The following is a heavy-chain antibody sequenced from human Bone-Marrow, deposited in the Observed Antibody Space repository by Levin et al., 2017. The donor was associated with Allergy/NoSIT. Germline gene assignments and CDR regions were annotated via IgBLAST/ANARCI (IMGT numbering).Heavy chain of an antibody. V-gene: IGHV1-69*01. CDR1: CCPLLPYA. CDR2: IIPAFGST. CDR3: ARARGGFYGSGSFDF. Sequence: SSVPVSFPSSCCPLLPYAISWVRQAPGQGLEWMGGIIPAFGSTNYAQKFQGRVTITADESTRTSHMELRSLRFEDTAVYYCARARGGFYGSGSFDFWGQGTLVTVSS. D-gene: IGHD3-10*01. J-gene: IGHJ4*02.